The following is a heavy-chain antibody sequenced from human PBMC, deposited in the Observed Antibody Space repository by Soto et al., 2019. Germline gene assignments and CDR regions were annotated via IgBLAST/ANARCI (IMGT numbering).Heavy chain of an antibody. CDR1: GFTVGNNY. CDR3: AKDGRGSGSHYNSFGY. V-gene: IGHV3-53*01. Sequence: EVQLVESGGGLIQPGGSPKLSCAASGFTVGNNYMSWVRQAPGKGLEWVSLIYSTGTTKYADSMKGRFTVSRDNAKNTLYLQMNSLRAEDTAVYYCAKDGRGSGSHYNSFGYWGQGTLVTVSS. D-gene: IGHD3-10*01. CDR2: IYSTGTT. J-gene: IGHJ4*02.